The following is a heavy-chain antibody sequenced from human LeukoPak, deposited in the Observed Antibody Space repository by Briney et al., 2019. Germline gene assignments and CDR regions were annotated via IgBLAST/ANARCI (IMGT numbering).Heavy chain of an antibody. CDR1: GGSFSDYD. CDR3: AREGKDIVVVPAAMRYYYYMDV. D-gene: IGHD2-2*01. J-gene: IGHJ6*03. V-gene: IGHV4-34*01. CDR2: IYYSGST. Sequence: SETLSLTCAVYGGSFSDYDWSWIRQPPGKGLEWIGSIYYSGSTYYNPSLKSRVTISIDTSKNQFSLKLSSVTAADTAVYYCAREGKDIVVVPAAMRYYYYMDVWGKGTTVTVSS.